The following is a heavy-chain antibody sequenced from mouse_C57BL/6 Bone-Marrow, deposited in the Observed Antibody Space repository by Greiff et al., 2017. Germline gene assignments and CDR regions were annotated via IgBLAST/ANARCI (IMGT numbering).Heavy chain of an antibody. Sequence: QVQLQQSGAELARPGASVKLSCKASGYTFTSYGISWVKQRTGQGLEWIGEIYPRSGNTYYNEKFKGKATLTADKSSSTAYMELRSLTSEDSAVYFCAREYGVTTDYYAMDYWGQGTSVTVSS. J-gene: IGHJ4*01. V-gene: IGHV1-81*01. D-gene: IGHD2-2*01. CDR1: GYTFTSYG. CDR2: IYPRSGNT. CDR3: AREYGVTTDYYAMDY.